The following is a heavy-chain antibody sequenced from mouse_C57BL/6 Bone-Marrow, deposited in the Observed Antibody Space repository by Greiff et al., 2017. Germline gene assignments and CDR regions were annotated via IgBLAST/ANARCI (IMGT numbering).Heavy chain of an antibody. CDR1: GFNIKDYY. Sequence: VQLQQSGAELVKPGASVKLSCTASGFNIKDYYMHWVKQRTEQGLEWIGRIDPEDGETKYAPKFQGKATITADKSSSTAYMQLNSLTSEDSAVYFCARLNYGSSYAMDYWGQGTSVTVSS. J-gene: IGHJ4*01. CDR3: ARLNYGSSYAMDY. CDR2: IDPEDGET. V-gene: IGHV14-2*01. D-gene: IGHD1-1*01.